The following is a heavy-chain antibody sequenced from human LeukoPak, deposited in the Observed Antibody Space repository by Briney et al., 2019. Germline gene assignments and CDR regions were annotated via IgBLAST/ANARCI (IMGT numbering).Heavy chain of an antibody. V-gene: IGHV1-46*01. J-gene: IGHJ6*02. D-gene: IGHD4-11*01. CDR1: GYTFTTHY. CDR2: INPSDGGA. CDR3: ARDRVTTVIVRYYGMDV. Sequence: VASVKVSCKASGYTFTTHYIHWVRQAPGQGLEWMGIINPSDGGASYAQKFQGRLTMSRDTSTSTLYMELSSLRSEDTAVYYCARDRVTTVIVRYYGMDVWGQGTTVTVSS.